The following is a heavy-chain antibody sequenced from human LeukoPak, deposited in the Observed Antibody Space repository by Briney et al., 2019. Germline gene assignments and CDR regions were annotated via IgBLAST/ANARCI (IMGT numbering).Heavy chain of an antibody. Sequence: GGSLRLSCAASGFTFSSYAMNWVRQAPGKGLEWVSAISGGGGSTYYTDSVKGRFTISRDNSKNTLYLQMNSLRAEDTAVYYCAKDHSMYYYDSSGLYGYWGQGTLVTVSS. J-gene: IGHJ4*02. V-gene: IGHV3-23*01. CDR1: GFTFSSYA. CDR3: AKDHSMYYYDSSGLYGY. D-gene: IGHD3-22*01. CDR2: ISGGGGST.